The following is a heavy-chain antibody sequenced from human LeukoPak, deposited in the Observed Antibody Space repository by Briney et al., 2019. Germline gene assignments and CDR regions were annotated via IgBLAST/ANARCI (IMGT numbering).Heavy chain of an antibody. J-gene: IGHJ4*02. D-gene: IGHD2-15*01. CDR2: INPGGGST. V-gene: IGHV1-46*01. CDR3: ALPVCSGGIGGTCYRDYFDY. CDR1: GYIFTNYF. Sequence: ASVTVSCKTSGYIFTNYFLHWVRQAPGQGLEWMGLINPGGGSTSYAQKFQGRVTMTNNTSTSTVYMELSSLRSEDTAVYYCALPVCSGGIGGTCYRDYFDYWGQGTLVTVSS.